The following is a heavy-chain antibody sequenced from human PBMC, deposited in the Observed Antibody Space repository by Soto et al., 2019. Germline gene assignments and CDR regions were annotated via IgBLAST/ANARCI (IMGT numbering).Heavy chain of an antibody. V-gene: IGHV3-49*04. CDR3: TRAYYDLWSGYYIGGVFDY. CDR2: IRSKAYGGTT. CDR1: GFTFGDYA. D-gene: IGHD3-3*01. Sequence: GGSLRLSCTASGFTFGDYAMSWVRQAPGKGLEWVGFIRSKAYGGTTEYAASVKGRFTISRDDSKSIAYLQMNSLKTEDTAVYYCTRAYYDLWSGYYIGGVFDYWGQGTLVTVSS. J-gene: IGHJ4*02.